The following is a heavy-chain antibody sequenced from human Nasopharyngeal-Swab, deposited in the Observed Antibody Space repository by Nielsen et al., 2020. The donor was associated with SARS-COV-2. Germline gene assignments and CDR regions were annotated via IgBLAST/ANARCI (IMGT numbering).Heavy chain of an antibody. Sequence: ASVKVSCKASGYTFTSYGISWVRQAPGQGLEWMGWMNPNSGNTGYAQKFQGRVTMTRDTSISTAYMELSRLRSDDTAVYYCARANLYSSGWYIPDYWGQGTLVTVSS. D-gene: IGHD6-19*01. CDR2: MNPNSGNT. CDR1: GYTFTSYG. V-gene: IGHV1-8*02. J-gene: IGHJ4*02. CDR3: ARANLYSSGWYIPDY.